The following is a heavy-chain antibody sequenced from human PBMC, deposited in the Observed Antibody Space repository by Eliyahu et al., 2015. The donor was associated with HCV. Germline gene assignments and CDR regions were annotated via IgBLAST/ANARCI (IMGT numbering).Heavy chain of an antibody. CDR1: GFTYSSYS. Sequence: EVQLVESGGGLVKPGGSLRLSCAAXGFTYSSYSMNWVRQAPGKGLEWVSSVSSSSSYIYHADSVRGRFISSRDNDKNSLYLQMNSLRAEDTAVYYCARARIGSTSGDLDYWGQGTLVTVSA. J-gene: IGHJ4*02. CDR2: VSSSSSYI. D-gene: IGHD1-7*01. V-gene: IGHV3-21*01. CDR3: ARARIGSTSGDLDY.